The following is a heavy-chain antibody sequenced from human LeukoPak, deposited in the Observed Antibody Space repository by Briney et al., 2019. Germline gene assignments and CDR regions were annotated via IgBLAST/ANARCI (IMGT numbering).Heavy chain of an antibody. Sequence: SETLSLTCAVYGGSFSGYYWSWIRQPPGKGLEWIGSIYYSGSTYYNPSLKSRVTISVDTSKNQFSLKLSSVTAADTAVYYCARHPAILPPDYWGQGTLVTVSS. CDR2: IYYSGST. CDR3: ARHPAILPPDY. J-gene: IGHJ4*02. CDR1: GGSFSGYY. V-gene: IGHV4-34*01. D-gene: IGHD3-3*01.